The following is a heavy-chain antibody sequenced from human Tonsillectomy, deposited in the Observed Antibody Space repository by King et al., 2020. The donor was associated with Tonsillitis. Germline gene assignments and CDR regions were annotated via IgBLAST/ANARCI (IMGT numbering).Heavy chain of an antibody. Sequence: VQLVESGGGVVQPGRSLRLSCAASGFTFSKFAINWVRQAPGKGLEWVSIISYDALNKYYADSVKGRFTISRDNSKNTMFLQMKSLRPEDTAVYYCARDRPPDQYPYSYYYFYHMDVWGKGTTVTVSS. CDR2: ISYDALNK. CDR3: ARDRPPDQYPYSYYYFYHMDV. D-gene: IGHD2-15*01. CDR1: GFTFSKFA. V-gene: IGHV3-30*04. J-gene: IGHJ6*04.